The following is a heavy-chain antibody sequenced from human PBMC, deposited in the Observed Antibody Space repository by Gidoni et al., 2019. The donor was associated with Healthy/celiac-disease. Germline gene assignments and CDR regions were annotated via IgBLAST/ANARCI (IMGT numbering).Heavy chain of an antibody. CDR1: GFSFRDYW. Sequence: EVQLMESGGGLVQPGGSLRLSCVASGFSFRDYWMTWVRQAPGKGLEWGASIKTDGSEKYYVDSVKGRFTISRDNSRNSLYLQMSSLRDEDTAIYYCARGHYAMDVWGQGTTVTVSS. CDR2: IKTDGSEK. J-gene: IGHJ6*02. V-gene: IGHV3-7*01. CDR3: ARGHYAMDV.